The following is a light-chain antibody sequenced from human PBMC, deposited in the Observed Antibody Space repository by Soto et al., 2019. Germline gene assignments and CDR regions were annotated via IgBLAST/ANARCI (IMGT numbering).Light chain of an antibody. Sequence: IQLTQSPSSLSASVGDRVTITCLASQSISNYLAWYQQKPGKVPKLLIYAASTLQSGVPYRFSGSGSGTDFTLTISSLQPEDVATYYCQKYNSAPRTFGQGTKVDIK. CDR2: AAS. V-gene: IGKV1-27*01. CDR3: QKYNSAPRT. CDR1: QSISNY. J-gene: IGKJ1*01.